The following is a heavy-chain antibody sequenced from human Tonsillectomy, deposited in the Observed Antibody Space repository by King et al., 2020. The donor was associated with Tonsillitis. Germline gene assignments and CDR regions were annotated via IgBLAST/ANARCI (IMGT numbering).Heavy chain of an antibody. CDR1: GGSINSGSYY. V-gene: IGHV4-61*02. J-gene: IGHJ3*02. CDR3: ARDRSGSSSWYGAFDI. Sequence: LPLQESGPGLVKPSQTLSLTCTVSGGSINSGSYYWSWIRQPAGKGLEWIGRIYTSGSTNYNPSLKSRVTMSVDMSKNQLSLELSSVTAADTAVYYCARDRSGSSSWYGAFDIWGQGTMVTVSS. D-gene: IGHD6-13*01. CDR2: IYTSGST.